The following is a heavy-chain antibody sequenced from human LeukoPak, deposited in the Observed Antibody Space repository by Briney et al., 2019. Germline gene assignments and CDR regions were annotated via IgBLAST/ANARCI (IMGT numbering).Heavy chain of an antibody. CDR2: IYYSGNT. D-gene: IGHD1-26*01. J-gene: IGHJ5*01. V-gene: IGHV4-59*01. CDR1: GGSISSYY. CDR3: ARGMPQGWVHWFDS. Sequence: SETLSLTCTVSGGSISSYYWNWIRQPPGKGLEWLGYIYYSGNTKYNPSLESRVTISVDTSKNQFSLKLRSVTAADTAVYYCARGMPQGWVHWFDSWGQGTLVTVSS.